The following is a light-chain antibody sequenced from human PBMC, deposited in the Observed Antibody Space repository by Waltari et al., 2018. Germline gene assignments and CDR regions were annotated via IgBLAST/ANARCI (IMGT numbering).Light chain of an antibody. CDR3: SSYTTSINWV. J-gene: IGLJ3*02. CDR1: SSAVGGYNY. V-gene: IGLV2-14*01. CDR2: EVT. Sequence: QSALTQPASVSGSPGQSITLSCTGTSSAVGGYNYVPWYQQHPGKAPKLVIYEVTNRPSGVSNRFSGSKSGNTASLTISGLQAEDEADYYCSSYTTSINWVFGGGTKLTVL.